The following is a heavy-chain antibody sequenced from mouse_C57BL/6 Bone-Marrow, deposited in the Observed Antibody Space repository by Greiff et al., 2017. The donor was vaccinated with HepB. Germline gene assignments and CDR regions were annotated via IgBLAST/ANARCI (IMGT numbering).Heavy chain of an antibody. Sequence: QVQLQQPGAEFVKPGASVKMSCKASGYTFTSYWITWVKQRPGQGLEWIGVIYPGSGSTNYNEKFKSKATLTVDTSSSTAYMQLSSPTSEDSAVYYCASYYGSRSFAYWGQGTLVTVSA. CDR3: ASYYGSRSFAY. D-gene: IGHD1-1*01. V-gene: IGHV1-55*01. CDR1: GYTFTSYW. J-gene: IGHJ3*01. CDR2: IYPGSGST.